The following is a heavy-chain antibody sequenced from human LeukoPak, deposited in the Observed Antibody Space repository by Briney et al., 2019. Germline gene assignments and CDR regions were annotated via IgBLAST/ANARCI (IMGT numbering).Heavy chain of an antibody. D-gene: IGHD1/OR15-1a*01. Sequence: GESLKISCKGSGYRFTTYWIGWVRQLPGKGLEWMGIIFPGDSDSSHSPSFQGQVTLSADKSINTAYLQWSSLKASDTAVYYCATSESQTRFDYWGQGTLVTVSS. V-gene: IGHV5-51*01. J-gene: IGHJ4*02. CDR3: ATSESQTRFDY. CDR1: GYRFTTYW. CDR2: IFPGDSDS.